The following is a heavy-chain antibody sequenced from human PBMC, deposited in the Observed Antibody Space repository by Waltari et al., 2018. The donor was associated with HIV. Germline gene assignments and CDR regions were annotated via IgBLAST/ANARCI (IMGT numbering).Heavy chain of an antibody. D-gene: IGHD3-16*01. J-gene: IGHJ4*02. CDR3: ATTPDYDYGDFWGY. V-gene: IGHV3-21*01. CDR2: ISSGST. CDR1: RFTFSRYS. Sequence: EVQLVESGGGLVKPGGSLRLSCEASRFTFSRYSVNWVRQAPGKGLEWVSSISSGSTFYAHSVNRRFTISRDNSKNTLYLQMDSLRVEDTAVYYCATTPDYDYGDFWGYWGQGTLVTVSS.